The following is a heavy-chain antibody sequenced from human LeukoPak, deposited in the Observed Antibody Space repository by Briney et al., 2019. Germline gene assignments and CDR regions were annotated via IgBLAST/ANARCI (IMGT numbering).Heavy chain of an antibody. J-gene: IGHJ6*02. D-gene: IGHD3-10*01. CDR2: INSGGDDT. V-gene: IGHV3-23*01. Sequence: GGSLRLSCAGSGFTFRTYAMSWVRQAPGKGLEWVSSINSGGDDTYYADSVKGRFTISRDNFKNTLYLQMNSLRAEDTAVYYCVKPPRLSIIRGEGMDVWGQGTTVTVSS. CDR1: GFTFRTYA. CDR3: VKPPRLSIIRGEGMDV.